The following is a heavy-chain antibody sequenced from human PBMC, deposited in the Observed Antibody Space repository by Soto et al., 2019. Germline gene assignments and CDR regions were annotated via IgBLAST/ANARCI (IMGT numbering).Heavy chain of an antibody. Sequence: QVQLVESGGGVVQPGRSLRLSCAASGFTFSSYGMHWVRQAPGKGLEWVAVISYDGSNKYYADSVKGRFTISRDNSKNTLYLQMNSLRAEDMAVYYCAKDHPHYDFWSGYYPHYYYYYMDVWGKGTTVTVSS. CDR1: GFTFSSYG. CDR3: AKDHPHYDFWSGYYPHYYYYYMDV. J-gene: IGHJ6*03. CDR2: ISYDGSNK. V-gene: IGHV3-30*18. D-gene: IGHD3-3*01.